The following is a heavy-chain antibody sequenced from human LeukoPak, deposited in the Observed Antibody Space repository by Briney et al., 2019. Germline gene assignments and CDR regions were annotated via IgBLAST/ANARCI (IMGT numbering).Heavy chain of an antibody. V-gene: IGHV3-7*01. J-gene: IGHJ6*04. CDR3: ARDLAAWDV. CDR1: GFTFSNYW. Sequence: GGSLRLSCAASGFTFSNYWMSWVRQAPGNGLEWVANINPDGSEKYSVDSVTGRFTISRDNAENTVFLQMNSLRAEDSAVYYCARDLAAWDVWGKGTTVTVSS. CDR2: INPDGSEK.